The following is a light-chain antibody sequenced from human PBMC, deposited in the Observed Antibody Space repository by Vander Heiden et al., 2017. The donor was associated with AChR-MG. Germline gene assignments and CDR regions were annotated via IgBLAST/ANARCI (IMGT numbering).Light chain of an antibody. CDR1: SANIGNNA. Sequence: QSVLTQPPSVPEAPRQRVTISCSGSSANIGNNAVNWYQQLPGKAPKLLIYYDDLLPSGVSDRFSGSKSGTSASLAISGLQSEDEADYYCAAWDDSLNGRFYVFGTGTKVTVL. J-gene: IGLJ1*01. V-gene: IGLV1-36*01. CDR2: YDD. CDR3: AAWDDSLNGRFYV.